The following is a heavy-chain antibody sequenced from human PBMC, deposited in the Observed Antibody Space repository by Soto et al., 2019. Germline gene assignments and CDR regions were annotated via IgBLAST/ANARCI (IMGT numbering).Heavy chain of an antibody. CDR3: VRPRRYSSAEY. J-gene: IGHJ4*02. CDR2: MSPDGSET. Sequence: EVQLVESGGSLVQPGGSLRLSCAASGFSFTTSWMSWVRQAPGKGLEWVANMSPDGSETYYVDSVKGRFTISRDNAKSSLYLQMDSLRDEDTAVYYCVRPRRYSSAEYWGRGAMVTVAS. CDR1: GFSFTTSW. D-gene: IGHD2-15*01. V-gene: IGHV3-7*01.